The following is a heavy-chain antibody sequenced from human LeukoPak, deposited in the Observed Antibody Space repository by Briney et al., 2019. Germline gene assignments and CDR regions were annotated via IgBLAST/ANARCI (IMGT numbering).Heavy chain of an antibody. J-gene: IGHJ6*03. CDR2: INHSGST. V-gene: IGHV4-34*01. CDR1: GGSFSGYY. Sequence: SETLSLTCAVYGGSFSGYYWSWIRQPPGKGLEWIGEINHSGSTNYNPSLKSRVTISVDTSKNQFSLKLSSVTAADTAVYYCARRRITMVRGVIGFGNYYYYYMDVWGKGTTVTVSS. D-gene: IGHD3-10*01. CDR3: ARRRITMVRGVIGFGNYYYYYMDV.